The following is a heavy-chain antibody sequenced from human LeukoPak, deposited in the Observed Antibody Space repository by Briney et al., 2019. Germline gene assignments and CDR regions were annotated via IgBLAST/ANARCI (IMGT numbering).Heavy chain of an antibody. CDR1: GFTFSSYA. CDR3: AKEGFLDLWGVDYYYYMDV. D-gene: IGHD3/OR15-3a*01. J-gene: IGHJ6*03. Sequence: GGSLRLSCAASGFTFSSYAMSWVRQAPGKGLEWVSAISVSGGSTYYADSVKGRFTISRDNSKNTLYLQMNSLRAEDTAVYYCAKEGFLDLWGVDYYYYMDVWGKGTTVTVSS. V-gene: IGHV3-23*01. CDR2: ISVSGGST.